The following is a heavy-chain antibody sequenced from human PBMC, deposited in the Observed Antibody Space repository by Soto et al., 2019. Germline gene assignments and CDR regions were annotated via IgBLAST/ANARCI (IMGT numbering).Heavy chain of an antibody. Sequence: EVQLVEAGGDLVQPGGSLRLSCVASGFTISNYWMHWVRQAPGKGLIWVSRISPDGSTTNYADSVKGRFTISRDNAKNTLYLQMDSLRAEDTALYYCTRVISGSSGLFDDWGQGTLVTVSS. CDR1: GFTISNYW. D-gene: IGHD1-26*01. V-gene: IGHV3-74*01. CDR3: TRVISGSSGLFDD. J-gene: IGHJ4*02. CDR2: ISPDGSTT.